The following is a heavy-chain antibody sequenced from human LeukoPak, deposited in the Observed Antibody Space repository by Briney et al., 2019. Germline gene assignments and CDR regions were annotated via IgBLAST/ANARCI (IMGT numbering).Heavy chain of an antibody. J-gene: IGHJ3*01. CDR1: GSTSPNAW. V-gene: IGHV3-15*01. D-gene: IGHD3-10*01. CDR2: IKSKIDVGTT. Sequence: PGGSLRLSRAASGSTSPNAWMNWGRQAPGTGLEWGGRIKSKIDVGTTDYAAPVKGRFTISRDDPKITLYLQMNSLKTEDTAVYYCAHGLWHYDAFDVWGQGTMVTVSS. CDR3: AHGLWHYDAFDV.